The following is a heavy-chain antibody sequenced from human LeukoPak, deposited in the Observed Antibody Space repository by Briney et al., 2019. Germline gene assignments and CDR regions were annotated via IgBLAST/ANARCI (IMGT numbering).Heavy chain of an antibody. CDR1: GFSISNSD. Sequence: GGSLRLSCAASGFSISNSDMSWVRQAPGKGLEWVSYIVASSRTIFYADSVKGRFTISRDSAKNSLYLQMNSLRAEDTAVYYCARAYSIDCGGQGTLATASS. CDR2: IVASSRTI. J-gene: IGHJ4*01. V-gene: IGHV3-11*01. D-gene: IGHD2-15*01. CDR3: ARAYSIDC.